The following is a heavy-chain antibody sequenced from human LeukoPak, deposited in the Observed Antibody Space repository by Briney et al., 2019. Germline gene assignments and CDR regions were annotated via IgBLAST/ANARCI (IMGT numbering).Heavy chain of an antibody. J-gene: IGHJ4*02. Sequence: GGSLRLSCAASGFTFSSYAMSWVRQAPGKGLEWVSIIYSGGNTYYADSVKGRFTISRDNSKNTLYLQMNSLRAEDTAVYYCAREESSSSYFDYWGQGTLVTVSS. V-gene: IGHV3-66*01. CDR2: IYSGGNT. CDR1: GFTFSSYA. CDR3: AREESSSSYFDY. D-gene: IGHD6-13*01.